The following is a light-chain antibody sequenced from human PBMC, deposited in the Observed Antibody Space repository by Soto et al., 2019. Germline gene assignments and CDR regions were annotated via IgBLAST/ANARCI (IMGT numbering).Light chain of an antibody. CDR3: QQYNTYPWT. V-gene: IGKV1-5*03. CDR2: KAS. J-gene: IGKJ1*01. CDR1: QSINNR. Sequence: DIQMTQSPSTLSASVGDRVTITCRASQSINNRLVWYQQKPGIAPILLIYKASSLQSGVPSRFSGSGSGTEFTFTISSLQPADFATYYCQQYNTYPWTFGHGTKVEI.